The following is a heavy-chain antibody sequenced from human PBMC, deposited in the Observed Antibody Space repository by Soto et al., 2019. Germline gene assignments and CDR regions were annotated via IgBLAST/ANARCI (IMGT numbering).Heavy chain of an antibody. CDR1: GFTFSSYA. Sequence: GGSLRLSCAASGFTFSSYAMHWVRQAPGKGLEWVAVISYDGGNRYYADSVKGRFTISRDNSKNTLYLQMNSLRAEDTAVYYCARDLLGYSIPPYYYYYGMDVWGQGTTVTVSS. CDR3: ARDLLGYSIPPYYYYYGMDV. D-gene: IGHD6-13*01. CDR2: ISYDGGNR. V-gene: IGHV3-30-3*01. J-gene: IGHJ6*02.